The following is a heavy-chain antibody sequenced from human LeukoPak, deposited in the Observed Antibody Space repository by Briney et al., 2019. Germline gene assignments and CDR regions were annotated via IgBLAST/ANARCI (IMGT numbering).Heavy chain of an antibody. CDR2: INPNSGGT. D-gene: IGHD6-19*01. V-gene: IGHV1-2*02. J-gene: IGHJ6*03. CDR3: ARYESSSGWYGSSYMDV. CDR1: GYTFTGYY. Sequence: ASVKVSCKASGYTFTGYYMHWVRQAPGQGLEWMGWINPNSGGTNYAQKFQGRVTMTRDTSISTAYMELSRLRSDDTAVYYCARYESSSGWYGSSYMDVWGKGTTVTVSS.